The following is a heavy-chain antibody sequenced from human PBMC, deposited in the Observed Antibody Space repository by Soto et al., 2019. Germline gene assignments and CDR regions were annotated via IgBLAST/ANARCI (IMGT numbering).Heavy chain of an antibody. CDR3: AKETDPRCCYGIDH. CDR1: GFTFTSYA. CDR2: ITGSGGNT. J-gene: IGHJ4*02. V-gene: IGHV3-23*01. D-gene: IGHD2-2*01. Sequence: PGGSLRLSCAASGFTFTSYAMTWVRQAPGKGLEWVSTITGSGGNTYYIDSVKGRFTTSRDNSKNTLYLQMNSLRGEDTAVYYCAKETDPRCCYGIDHWGQGALVTVSS.